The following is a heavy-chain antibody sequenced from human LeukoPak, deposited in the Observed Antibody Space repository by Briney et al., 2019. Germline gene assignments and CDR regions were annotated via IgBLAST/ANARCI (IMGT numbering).Heavy chain of an antibody. D-gene: IGHD2/OR15-2a*01. J-gene: IGHJ4*02. CDR1: GFTFNNYA. V-gene: IGHV3-23*01. Sequence: GGSLRLSCAASGFTFNNYAVTWVRQAPENGLEWVSSISGSGGTTYYAASVKGRFTISRDNSKNTLDLQMNSLRPEDTALYYCAKDRIDSTYYLDYWGQGTLVIVSS. CDR2: ISGSGGTT. CDR3: AKDRIDSTYYLDY.